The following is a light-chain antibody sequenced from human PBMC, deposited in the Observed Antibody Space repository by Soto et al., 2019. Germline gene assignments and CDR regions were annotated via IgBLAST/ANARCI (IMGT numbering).Light chain of an antibody. J-gene: IGLJ1*01. CDR1: SSDVGGYNY. CDR2: EVS. CDR3: SSYTSSTLYV. Sequence: QSVLTQPPSASGSPGQSATISCTGTSSDVGGYNYVSWYQEHPGKAPKLMIYEVSKRPSGVPDRFSGSKSGNTASLTVSGLQADDEADYYCSSYTSSTLYVFGTGTKVT. V-gene: IGLV2-8*01.